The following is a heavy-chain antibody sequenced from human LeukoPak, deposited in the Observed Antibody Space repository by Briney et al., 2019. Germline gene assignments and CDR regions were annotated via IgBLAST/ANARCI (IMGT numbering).Heavy chain of an antibody. V-gene: IGHV3-30*04. Sequence: GGSLRLSCAASGFTFSSYAIHWVRQAPGKGLQWVAAISHDGGNEYYADSVKGRFTVSRDNAKNSLYLQMNSLRAEDTAVYYCARDYYDSSGYYPHVWGQGTLVTVSS. CDR2: ISHDGGNE. D-gene: IGHD3-22*01. J-gene: IGHJ4*02. CDR3: ARDYYDSSGYYPHV. CDR1: GFTFSSYA.